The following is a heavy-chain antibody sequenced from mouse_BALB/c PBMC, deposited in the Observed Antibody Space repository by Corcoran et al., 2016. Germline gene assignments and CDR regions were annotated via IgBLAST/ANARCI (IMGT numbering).Heavy chain of an antibody. CDR3: ARIWGDFDV. V-gene: IGHV14-3*02. CDR2: IDPANGNT. CDR1: GFNIKDTY. J-gene: IGHJ1*01. Sequence: EVHLQQSGAALVKPGASVKLSCTASGFNIKDTYMHWVKQRPEQGLEWIGRIDPANGNTKYDPKFQGKATITADTSSNTAYLQLSSLTSEDTAVYYCARIWGDFDVWGAGTTVTVSS.